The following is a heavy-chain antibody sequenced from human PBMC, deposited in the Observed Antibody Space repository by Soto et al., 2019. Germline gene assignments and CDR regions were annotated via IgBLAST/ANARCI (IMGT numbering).Heavy chain of an antibody. V-gene: IGHV4-59*01. CDR3: ARAMITFGGVIVPGAFDI. J-gene: IGHJ3*02. Sequence: PSETLSLTCTVSGGSIGSYYGSWIRQPPGKGLEWIGYIYYSGSTNYNPSLKSRVTISVDTSKNQFSLKLSSVTAADTAVYYCARAMITFGGVIVPGAFDIWGQGTMVTVSS. CDR1: GGSIGSYY. D-gene: IGHD3-16*02. CDR2: IYYSGST.